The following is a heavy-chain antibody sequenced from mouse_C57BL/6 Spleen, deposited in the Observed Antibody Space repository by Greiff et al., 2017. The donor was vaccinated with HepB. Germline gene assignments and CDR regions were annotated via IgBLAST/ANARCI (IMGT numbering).Heavy chain of an antibody. D-gene: IGHD1-1*01. CDR1: GYAFSSSW. CDR2: IYPGDGDT. V-gene: IGHV1-82*01. CDR3: ASGDYYGSLWYFDV. Sequence: VQLQQSGPELVKPGASVKISCKASGYAFSSSWMNWVKQRPGKGLEWIGRIYPGDGDTNYNGKFKGKATLTADKSSSTAYMQLSSLTSEDSAVYFCASGDYYGSLWYFDVWGTGTTVTVSS. J-gene: IGHJ1*03.